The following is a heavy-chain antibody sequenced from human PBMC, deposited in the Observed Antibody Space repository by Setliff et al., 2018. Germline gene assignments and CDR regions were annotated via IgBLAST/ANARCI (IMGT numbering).Heavy chain of an antibody. CDR3: ARDLRPGIAAAGTYYYYYMDV. CDR2: IIPIFGTA. D-gene: IGHD6-13*01. J-gene: IGHJ6*03. V-gene: IGHV1-69*13. CDR1: GYTFTSYA. Sequence: SVKVSCKASGYTFTSYAISWVRQAPGQGLEWMGGIIPIFGTANYAQKFKGRVTITADESTSTAYMELSSLRSEDTAVYYCARDLRPGIAAAGTYYYYYMDVWGKGTTVTVSS.